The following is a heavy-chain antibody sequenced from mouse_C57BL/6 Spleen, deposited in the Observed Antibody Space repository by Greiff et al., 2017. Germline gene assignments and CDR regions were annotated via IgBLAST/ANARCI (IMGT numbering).Heavy chain of an antibody. CDR3: TRGGDDGDSAWFAY. Sequence: VQLQQSGAELVRPGASVTLSCKASGYTFTDYEMHWVKQTPVHGLEWIGAIDPETGGTAYNQKFKGKAILTADKSSSTAYMELRSLTSEDSAVYYCTRGGDDGDSAWFAYWGQGTLVTVSA. CDR2: IDPETGGT. CDR1: GYTFTDYE. D-gene: IGHD2-3*01. V-gene: IGHV1-15*01. J-gene: IGHJ3*01.